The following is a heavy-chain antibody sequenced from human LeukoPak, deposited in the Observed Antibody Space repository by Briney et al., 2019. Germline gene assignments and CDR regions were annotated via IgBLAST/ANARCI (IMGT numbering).Heavy chain of an antibody. Sequence: PSETLSLTCTVSGGSISSYFWNWIRQPPGKGLEWIGYFYYSGSTNYNPSLKSRVTISVDTSKNQFSLKLSSVTAADTAVYYCARQDGNLDPWGQGTLVTVSS. J-gene: IGHJ5*02. V-gene: IGHV4-59*01. CDR1: GGSISSYF. CDR2: FYYSGST. CDR3: ARQDGNLDP.